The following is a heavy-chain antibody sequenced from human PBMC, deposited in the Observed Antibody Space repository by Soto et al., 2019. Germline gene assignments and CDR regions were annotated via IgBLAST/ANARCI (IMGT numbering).Heavy chain of an antibody. CDR1: GGTFSSYA. D-gene: IGHD6-6*01. V-gene: IGHV1-69*13. Sequence: SVKVSCKASGGTFSSYAISWVRQAPGQGLEWMGGIIPTFGTANYAQKIQGRVTITADESTSTAYMELSSLRSEDTAVYYCARRGYSSSSGVYYYYGMDVWGQGTTVTVSS. CDR2: IIPTFGTA. J-gene: IGHJ6*02. CDR3: ARRGYSSSSGVYYYYGMDV.